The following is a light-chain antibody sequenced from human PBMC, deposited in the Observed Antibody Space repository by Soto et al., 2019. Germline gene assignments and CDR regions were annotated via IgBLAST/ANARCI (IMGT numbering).Light chain of an antibody. CDR3: QQRSNF. J-gene: IGKJ3*01. CDR2: DAS. CDR1: QSVGNY. Sequence: DIVMTQSPATLSLSPGERATLSCRASQSVGNYLAWYQQKPGQAPRLLIYDASNRATGIPARFSGSGSGTDFTLTISSLEPEDFAVYYCQQRSNFFGPGTKVDIK. V-gene: IGKV3-11*01.